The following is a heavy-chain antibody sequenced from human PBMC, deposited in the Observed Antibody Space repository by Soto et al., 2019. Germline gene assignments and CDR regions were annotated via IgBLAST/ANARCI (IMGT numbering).Heavy chain of an antibody. Sequence: SETLSLTCTVSGGSISSSSYYWCWIRQPPGKGLEWIGSIYYSGSTYYNPSLKSRVAISVDTSKNQFSLKLSSVTAADTAVYYCARQESMYYFDYWGQGTLVTVSS. CDR3: ARQESMYYFDY. J-gene: IGHJ4*02. CDR1: GGSISSSSYY. D-gene: IGHD3-10*02. CDR2: IYYSGST. V-gene: IGHV4-39*01.